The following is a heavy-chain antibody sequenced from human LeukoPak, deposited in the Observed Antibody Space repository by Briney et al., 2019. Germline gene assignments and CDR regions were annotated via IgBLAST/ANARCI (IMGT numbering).Heavy chain of an antibody. D-gene: IGHD3-9*01. Sequence: GGSLRLSCAASGFTFSSYGMHWVRQAPGKGLEWVAFIRYDGSNKYYADPVKGRFTISRDNSKNTLYLQMNSLRAEDTAVYYCAKDGYYDILTGYSPFDYWGQGALVTVSS. CDR2: IRYDGSNK. CDR1: GFTFSSYG. V-gene: IGHV3-30*02. J-gene: IGHJ4*02. CDR3: AKDGYYDILTGYSPFDY.